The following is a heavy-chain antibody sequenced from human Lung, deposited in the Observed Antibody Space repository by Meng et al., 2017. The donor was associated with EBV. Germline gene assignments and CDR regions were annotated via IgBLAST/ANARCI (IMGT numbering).Heavy chain of an antibody. CDR2: VYRSGST. J-gene: IGHJ4*02. D-gene: IGHD5-18*01. Sequence: LHLRDSGSGLVTPSHTLSITCAVSSGSISSDTLSWNWIRQPPGKGLEWIGFVYRSGSTYYNPSLKSRVIISVDRSNNQFSLELNSVSAADTAVYYCARAKWGHSYGSEALYFDHWGPGTLVTVSS. CDR3: ARAKWGHSYGSEALYFDH. V-gene: IGHV4-30-2*01. CDR1: SGSISSDTLS.